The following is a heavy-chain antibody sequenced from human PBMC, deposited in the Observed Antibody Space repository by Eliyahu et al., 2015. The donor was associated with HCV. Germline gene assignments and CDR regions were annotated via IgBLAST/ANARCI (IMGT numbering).Heavy chain of an antibody. CDR1: XCSIXSGGYY. CDR3: ARVGIAVAGWNFDY. CDR2: IYYSGST. Sequence: QVQLQESGPGLVKPSQTLSLTCTVSXCSIXSGGYYWSWIRQHPGKVLEWIGYIYYSGSTYYNPSLKSRVTISVDTSKNQFSLKLSSVTAADTAVYYCARVGIAVAGWNFDYWGQGTLVTVSS. D-gene: IGHD6-19*01. V-gene: IGHV4-31*03. J-gene: IGHJ4*02.